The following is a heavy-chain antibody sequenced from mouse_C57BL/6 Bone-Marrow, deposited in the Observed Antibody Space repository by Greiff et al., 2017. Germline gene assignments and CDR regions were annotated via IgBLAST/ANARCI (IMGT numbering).Heavy chain of an antibody. Sequence: EVKVVESGGGLVKPGGSLKLSCAASGFTFSSYAMSWVRQTPEKRLEWVATISDGGSYTYYPDNVKGRFTISRDNAKHNMYLQMSHLKSEDTTMYYCAPYWGQGTTLTVSS. CDR1: GFTFSSYA. V-gene: IGHV5-4*03. CDR2: ISDGGSYT. J-gene: IGHJ2*01. CDR3: APY.